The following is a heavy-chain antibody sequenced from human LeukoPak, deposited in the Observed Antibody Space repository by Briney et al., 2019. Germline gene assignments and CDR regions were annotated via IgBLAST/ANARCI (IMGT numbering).Heavy chain of an antibody. CDR1: GYTFTSYG. V-gene: IGHV1-18*01. Sequence: ASVNVSCKASGYTFTSYGISWVRQAPGQGLEWMGWISAYNGNTNYAQKLQGRVTMTTDISTSTAYMELRSLRSDDTAVYYCARDLGWNYPNWFDPWGQGTLVTVSS. J-gene: IGHJ5*02. CDR3: ARDLGWNYPNWFDP. CDR2: ISAYNGNT. D-gene: IGHD1-7*01.